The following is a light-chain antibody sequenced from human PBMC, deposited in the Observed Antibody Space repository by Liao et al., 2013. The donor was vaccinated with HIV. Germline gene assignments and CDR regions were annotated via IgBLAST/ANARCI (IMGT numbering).Light chain of an antibody. Sequence: SYDLTQPPSVSVSPGQTASITCSGDKLGDKYASWYQQKSGQSPVLVLYQNRKRPSEIPERFSGSNSGNTATLIITGAETVDEADYYCLAWDTTTAFFGGGTKLTVL. CDR2: QNR. CDR3: LAWDTTTAF. V-gene: IGLV3-1*01. J-gene: IGLJ2*01. CDR1: KLGDKY.